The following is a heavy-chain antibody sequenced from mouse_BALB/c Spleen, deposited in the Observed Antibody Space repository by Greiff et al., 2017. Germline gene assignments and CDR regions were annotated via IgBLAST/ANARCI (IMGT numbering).Heavy chain of an antibody. Sequence: VQLQESGPGLVAPSQSLSITCTVSGFSLTGYGVNWVRQPPGKGLEWLGMIWGDGSTDYNSALKSRLSISKDNSKSQVFLKMNSLQTDDTARYYCARDLGNYDFFYAMDYWGQGTSVTVSS. CDR2: IWGDGST. J-gene: IGHJ4*01. CDR1: GFSLTGYG. D-gene: IGHD2-1*01. V-gene: IGHV2-6-7*01. CDR3: ARDLGNYDFFYAMDY.